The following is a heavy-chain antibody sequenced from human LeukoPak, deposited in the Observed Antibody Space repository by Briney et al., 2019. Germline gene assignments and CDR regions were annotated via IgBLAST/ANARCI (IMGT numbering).Heavy chain of an antibody. CDR1: GFTFSSYA. CDR3: AREFGGHPYSSSH. J-gene: IGHJ4*02. CDR2: ISYDGSNK. V-gene: IGHV3-30-3*01. D-gene: IGHD6-6*01. Sequence: PGGSLRLSCAASGFTFSSYAMHWVRQAPGKGLEWVAVISYDGSNKYYADSVKGRFTISRDNSKNTLYLQMNSLRAEDTAVYYCAREFGGHPYSSSHWGQGTLVTVSS.